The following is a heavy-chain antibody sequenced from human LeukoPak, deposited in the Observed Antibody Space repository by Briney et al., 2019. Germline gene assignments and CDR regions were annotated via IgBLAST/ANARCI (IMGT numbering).Heavy chain of an antibody. CDR2: ISAYNGNT. Sequence: ASVKVSCKASGYTFTSYGISWVRQAPGQGLEWMGWISAYNGNTNYAQKLQGRVTMTTDTSTSTAYMELRSLRSDDTAVYYCARVYFGLSSNYYYGMDVWGQGTTVTVSS. D-gene: IGHD3-9*01. CDR3: ARVYFGLSSNYYYGMDV. V-gene: IGHV1-18*01. J-gene: IGHJ6*02. CDR1: GYTFTSYG.